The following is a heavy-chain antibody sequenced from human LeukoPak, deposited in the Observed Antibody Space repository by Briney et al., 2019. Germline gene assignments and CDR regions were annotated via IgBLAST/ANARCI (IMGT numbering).Heavy chain of an antibody. D-gene: IGHD3-10*01. CDR3: ARGIYGSGSYYNGYYYCMDV. CDR2: MNPNSGNT. J-gene: IGHJ6*03. CDR1: GYTFTNYD. V-gene: IGHV1-8*03. Sequence: ASVKVSCKASGYTFTNYDINWVRQATGQGLEWMGWMNPNSGNTGYAQKFQGRVTITRNTSISTAYMELSSLRSEDTAVYYCARGIYGSGSYYNGYYYCMDVWGKGTTVTVSS.